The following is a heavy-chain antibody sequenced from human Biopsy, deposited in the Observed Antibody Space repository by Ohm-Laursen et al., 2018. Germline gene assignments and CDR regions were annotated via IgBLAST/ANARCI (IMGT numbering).Heavy chain of an antibody. V-gene: IGHV4-59*01. Sequence: SDTLSLTCTVSRDSISNYSWPWIRQSPGNCLEWIGYIYYTGSTNYNPSVKSRVTISVDTSKNQFSLKLNSVTAADTAVYFCARDSRGGHLNTTLITGKNLDSWGQGILVTVSS. CDR2: IYYTGST. J-gene: IGHJ4*02. CDR3: ARDSRGGHLNTTLITGKNLDS. CDR1: RDSISNYS. D-gene: IGHD3-16*01.